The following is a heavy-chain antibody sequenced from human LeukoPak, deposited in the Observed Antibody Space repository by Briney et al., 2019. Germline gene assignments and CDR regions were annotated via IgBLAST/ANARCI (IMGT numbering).Heavy chain of an antibody. Sequence: SETLSLTCTVSGGSISSYYWSWIRQPPGKGLEWIGYIYYSGSTNYNPSLKSRVTISVDTSKNQFSLKLSSVTAADTAVYYCARGYYDILTGSPYWGTYFDYWGQGTLVTVSS. J-gene: IGHJ4*02. CDR3: ARGYYDILTGSPYWGTYFDY. CDR2: IYYSGST. CDR1: GGSISSYY. D-gene: IGHD3-9*01. V-gene: IGHV4-59*01.